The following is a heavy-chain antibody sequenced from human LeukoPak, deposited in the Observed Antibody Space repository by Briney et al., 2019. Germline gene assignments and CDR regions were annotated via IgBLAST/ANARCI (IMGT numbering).Heavy chain of an antibody. J-gene: IGHJ3*02. CDR1: GFTFRSYW. CDR2: IKQDGSEK. Sequence: PGGSLRLSCVASGFTFRSYWMSWVRQAPGKGLEWVANIKQDGSEKYYVDSVKGRFTLSRENTKNSLFLQMNSLRAEDTAVYYCARGWGDCTTVSCYTGGDVFDMWGQGTMVTVSS. D-gene: IGHD2-2*02. CDR3: ARGWGDCTTVSCYTGGDVFDM. V-gene: IGHV3-7*01.